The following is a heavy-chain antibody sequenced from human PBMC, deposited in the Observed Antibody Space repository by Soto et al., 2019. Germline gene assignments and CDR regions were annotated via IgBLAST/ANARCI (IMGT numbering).Heavy chain of an antibody. CDR1: AYTFTIYY. D-gene: IGHD1-26*01. CDR2: INPSGGST. V-gene: IGHV1-46*01. CDR3: ARGDTYFYHYYGMYV. Sequence: ASVKLSCKASAYTFTIYYMHWVRQAPGQGLEWMGIINPSGGSTSYAQKFQGRVTMTRDTSTSTVYMELSSLRSEDTAVYYCARGDTYFYHYYGMYVWGQGTTVTVSS. J-gene: IGHJ6*02.